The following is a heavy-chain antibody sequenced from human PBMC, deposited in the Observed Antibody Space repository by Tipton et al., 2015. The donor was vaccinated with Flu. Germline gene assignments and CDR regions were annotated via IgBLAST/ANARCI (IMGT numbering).Heavy chain of an antibody. CDR2: IYYTGTT. D-gene: IGHD2-2*02. V-gene: IGHV4-39*07. J-gene: IGHJ6*02. CDR3: ARPHTPYFYGMDV. Sequence: TLSLTCTVSGGSINSDSYYWGWIRQTPGKGLQWIGSIYYTGTTSYNPSLQGRVTISADRSKNQFSLEMSSLTAADTAVYYCARPHTPYFYGMDVWGQGTTVTDSS. CDR1: GGSINSDSYY.